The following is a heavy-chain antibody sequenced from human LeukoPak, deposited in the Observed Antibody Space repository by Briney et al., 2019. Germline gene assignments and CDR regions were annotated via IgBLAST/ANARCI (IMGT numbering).Heavy chain of an antibody. CDR3: ARALVSGAAAGSVYYYYMDV. CDR2: IIPIFGTA. J-gene: IGHJ6*03. Sequence: GASVKVSCKASGYTFTGYYMHWVRQAPGQGLEWMGGIIPIFGTANYAQKFQGRVTITADESTSTAYMELSSLRSEDTAVYYCARALVSGAAAGSVYYYYMDVWGKGTTVTVSS. CDR1: GYTFTGYY. V-gene: IGHV1-69*13. D-gene: IGHD6-13*01.